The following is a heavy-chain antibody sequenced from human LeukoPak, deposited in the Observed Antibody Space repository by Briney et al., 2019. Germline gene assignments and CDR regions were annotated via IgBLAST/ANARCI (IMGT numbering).Heavy chain of an antibody. CDR2: SSGNGGST. Sequence: PGGSLRLSCSASVFTFSPRPMHWVRQAPGKGLEYVSGSSGNGGSTYYADSVKGRFTISRDNSKNTVYLQMSSLRPEDTAVYYCVTEICGWVYGGQGTLVTVSS. J-gene: IGHJ4*02. V-gene: IGHV3-64D*06. D-gene: IGHD6-19*01. CDR3: VTEICGWVY. CDR1: VFTFSPRP.